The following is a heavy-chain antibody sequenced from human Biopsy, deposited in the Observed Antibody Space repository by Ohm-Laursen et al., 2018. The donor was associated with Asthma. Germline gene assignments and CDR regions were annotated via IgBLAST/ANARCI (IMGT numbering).Heavy chain of an antibody. Sequence: SETLSLPCTVSGGSISIYYWSWTRQPSGKGLEGVGYIYYSGSTNYNPSLKSRVTISVDTSKNQFSLRLISVTAADTAVYYCSRAQDYYDSRGYYRSFDYWGQGTLVTVSS. J-gene: IGHJ4*02. CDR2: IYYSGST. CDR1: GGSISIYY. V-gene: IGHV4-59*12. CDR3: SRAQDYYDSRGYYRSFDY. D-gene: IGHD3-22*01.